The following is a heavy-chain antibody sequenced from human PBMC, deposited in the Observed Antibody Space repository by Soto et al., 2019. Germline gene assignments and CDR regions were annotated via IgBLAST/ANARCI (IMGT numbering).Heavy chain of an antibody. V-gene: IGHV4-59*08. CDR2: IYYSGST. D-gene: IGHD6-13*01. J-gene: IGHJ5*02. CDR1: GGSISSYY. Sequence: QVQLQESGPGLVKPSETLSLTCTVSGGSISSYYWSWIRQPPGKGLEWIGYIYYSGSTNYNPSLKSRVTISVDTSKNQFSLTLSSVTAADTAVYYCARRSIAAAGPFDPWGQGTLVTVSS. CDR3: ARRSIAAAGPFDP.